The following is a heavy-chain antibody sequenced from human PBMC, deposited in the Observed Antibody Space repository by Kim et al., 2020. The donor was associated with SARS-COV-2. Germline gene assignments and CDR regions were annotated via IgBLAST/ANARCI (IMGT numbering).Heavy chain of an antibody. Sequence: ASVKVSCKVSGYTLTELSMHWVRQAPGKGLEWMGGFDPEDGETIYAQKFQGRVTMTEDTSTDTAYMELSSLRSEDTAVYYCATDPLIRRGYSYGYSFWEGLGLDYWGQGTLVTVSS. J-gene: IGHJ4*02. D-gene: IGHD5-18*01. CDR2: FDPEDGET. V-gene: IGHV1-24*01. CDR1: GYTLTELS. CDR3: ATDPLIRRGYSYGYSFWEGLGLDY.